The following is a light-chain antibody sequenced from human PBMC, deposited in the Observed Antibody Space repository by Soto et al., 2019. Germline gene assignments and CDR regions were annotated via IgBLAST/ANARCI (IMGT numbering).Light chain of an antibody. CDR3: QHYGTSTWT. Sequence: EIVLTQSPGALSLSPGERATLSCRASQSVRSSNLAWVQQKPGQAPRLLIFDASSRATGIPDRFSGSGSGTDFTLTISRLEAEDFAVYYCQHYGTSTWTFGQGTKVEIK. CDR2: DAS. J-gene: IGKJ1*01. CDR1: QSVRSSN. V-gene: IGKV3-20*01.